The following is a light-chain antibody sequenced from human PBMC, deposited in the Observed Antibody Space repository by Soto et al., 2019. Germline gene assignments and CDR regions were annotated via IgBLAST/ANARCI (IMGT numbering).Light chain of an antibody. CDR3: PPSYSTRP. Sequence: DIQMTQSPSSLSASVGDRVTITCRASQSISSYLNWYQQKPGKAPNLLLYAASSLQSGVPSRFSGSGSGTDFTLTISSLQPEDFATYYCPPSYSTRPFGQGTKVEIK. J-gene: IGKJ1*01. V-gene: IGKV1-39*01. CDR1: QSISSY. CDR2: AAS.